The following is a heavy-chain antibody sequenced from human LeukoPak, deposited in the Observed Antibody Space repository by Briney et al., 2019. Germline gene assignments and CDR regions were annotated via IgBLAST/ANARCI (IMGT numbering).Heavy chain of an antibody. D-gene: IGHD6-13*01. Sequence: GGSLRLSCAASGFTFSSYSMNWVRQAPGKGLEWVSYISSSSTIYYADSVKGRFTISRDNAKNSLYLQMNSLRAEDTAVYYCASPSEAGYWGQGTLVTVSS. CDR3: ASPSEAGY. J-gene: IGHJ4*02. CDR2: ISSSSTI. V-gene: IGHV3-48*01. CDR1: GFTFSSYS.